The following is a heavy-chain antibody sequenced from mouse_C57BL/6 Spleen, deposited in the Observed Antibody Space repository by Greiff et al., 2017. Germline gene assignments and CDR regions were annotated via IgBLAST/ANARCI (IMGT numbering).Heavy chain of an antibody. CDR2: IDPSDSYT. D-gene: IGHD6-2*01. Sequence: QVQLQQPGAELVKPGASVKLSCKASGYTFTSYWMQWVKQRPGQGLEWIGEIDPSDSYTNYNQKFKGKATLTVDTSSSTAYMQLSSLTSEDSAVYYCARKGFSVMGDYWGQGTTLTVSS. V-gene: IGHV1-50*01. CDR3: ARKGFSVMGDY. CDR1: GYTFTSYW. J-gene: IGHJ2*01.